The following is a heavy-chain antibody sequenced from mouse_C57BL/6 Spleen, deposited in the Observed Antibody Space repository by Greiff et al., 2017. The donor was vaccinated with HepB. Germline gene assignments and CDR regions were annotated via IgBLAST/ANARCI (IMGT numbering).Heavy chain of an antibody. CDR2: IYPGDGDT. D-gene: IGHD1-3*01. Sequence: QVQLQQSGPELVKPGASVKISCKASGYAFSSSWMNWVKQRPGKGLEWIGRIYPGDGDTNYNGKFKGKATLTADKSSSTAYMQLSSLTSEDSAVYFCARYKAPRREFDDWGQGTTLTVSS. CDR1: GYAFSSSW. J-gene: IGHJ2*01. CDR3: ARYKAPRREFDD. V-gene: IGHV1-82*01.